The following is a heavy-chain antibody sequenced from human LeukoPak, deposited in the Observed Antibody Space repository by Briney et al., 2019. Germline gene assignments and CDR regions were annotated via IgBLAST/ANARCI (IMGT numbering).Heavy chain of an antibody. CDR3: ARGLTTVSNY. CDR1: GYTFTSYG. D-gene: IGHD4-17*01. V-gene: IGHV1-18*01. CDR2: ISAYNGNT. Sequence: ASVKVSCKASGYTFTSYGISWVRLAPGPGHEWMGWISAYNGNTNYAQKRQGRVTMTTDTSTSTAYMEPRSLRSDDTAVYYCARGLTTVSNYWGQGTLVTVSS. J-gene: IGHJ4*02.